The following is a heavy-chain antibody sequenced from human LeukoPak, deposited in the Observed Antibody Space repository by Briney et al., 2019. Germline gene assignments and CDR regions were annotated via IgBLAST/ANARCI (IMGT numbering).Heavy chain of an antibody. CDR3: ARYSEVYYYVDA. D-gene: IGHD2-15*01. V-gene: IGHV3-69-1*01. CDR1: GFTFDTYN. Sequence: GGSLRLSCTASGFTFDTYNFNWVRQAPGKGLEWVATIRSYADSVKGRFTISRDDAKKSMFLVMNSLRVEDTAVYFCARYSEVYYYVDAWGTGTTVTVSS. CDR2: IRS. J-gene: IGHJ6*03.